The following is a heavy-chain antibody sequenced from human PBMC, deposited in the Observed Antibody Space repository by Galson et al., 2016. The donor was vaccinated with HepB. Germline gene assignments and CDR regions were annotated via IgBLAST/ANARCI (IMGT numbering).Heavy chain of an antibody. J-gene: IGHJ4*02. CDR3: VTGGGN. Sequence: SVKVSCKASGGTFSSLPISWVRQAPGKGLEWMGGFDPEDGKTIDAQKFQGRVTVTEDISTGTAYLDLTSLTSGDTAVYYCVTGGGNWGQGVLVTVSS. V-gene: IGHV1-24*01. CDR2: FDPEDGKT. CDR1: GGTFSSLP. D-gene: IGHD3-16*01.